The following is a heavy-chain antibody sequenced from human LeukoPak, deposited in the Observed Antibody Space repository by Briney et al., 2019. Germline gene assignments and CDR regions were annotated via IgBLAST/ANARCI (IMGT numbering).Heavy chain of an antibody. J-gene: IGHJ4*02. CDR3: ARTSSGYMVSYFDY. D-gene: IGHD3-22*01. V-gene: IGHV4-39*01. Sequence: SETLSLTCTVSGGSISSNSYYWGWIRQSPGKGLEWIGTIYYSGSTYYNPSLKSRVTISVDTSKNQFSLKLSSVTAADTAVYYCARTSSGYMVSYFDYWGQGTLVTVSS. CDR1: GGSISSNSYY. CDR2: IYYSGST.